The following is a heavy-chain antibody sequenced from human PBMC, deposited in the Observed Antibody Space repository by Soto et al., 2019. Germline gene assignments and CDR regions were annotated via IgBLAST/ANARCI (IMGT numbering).Heavy chain of an antibody. V-gene: IGHV4-39*01. Sequence: QLQLQESGPGLVKPSETLSLTCTVSGGSLIIDNYYWGWVRQPPGKSLEWIGSVYHSGTTYYNSSLKSRVTIYIDTSNNQFSLKLSSVTAADAAVYYCARHGHSHFYDYWGQGTLVTVSS. CDR1: GGSLIIDNYY. CDR3: ARHGHSHFYDY. CDR2: VYHSGTT. J-gene: IGHJ4*02.